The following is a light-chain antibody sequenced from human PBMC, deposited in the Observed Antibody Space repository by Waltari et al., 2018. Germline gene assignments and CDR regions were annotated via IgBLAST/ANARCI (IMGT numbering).Light chain of an antibody. CDR3: QAWDSTTVI. Sequence: SYELNQPPSVSVSPGQTATITCSGNRLGDKYTCWYQQKPGQSPVLVIYQNIKRPSGIPERFSGSNFGNTAPLTISGTQAMDEADYYCQAWDSTTVIFGGGTKLTVL. CDR1: RLGDKY. J-gene: IGLJ2*01. V-gene: IGLV3-1*01. CDR2: QNI.